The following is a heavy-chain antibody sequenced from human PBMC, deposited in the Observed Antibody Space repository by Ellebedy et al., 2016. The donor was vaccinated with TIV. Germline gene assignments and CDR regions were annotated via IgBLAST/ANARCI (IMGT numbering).Heavy chain of an antibody. CDR1: GGSISTYY. Sequence: SETLSLTCTVSGGSISTYYWSWIRQPPGKGLEWIGYIYYSGSTNYNPSLKSRVTISVDTSKNQFSLKLDSVTAAYTAIYYCARHQGRYGQWPYYFDCWGQGTLVTVSS. D-gene: IGHD5-18*01. J-gene: IGHJ4*02. CDR2: IYYSGST. CDR3: ARHQGRYGQWPYYFDC. V-gene: IGHV4-59*08.